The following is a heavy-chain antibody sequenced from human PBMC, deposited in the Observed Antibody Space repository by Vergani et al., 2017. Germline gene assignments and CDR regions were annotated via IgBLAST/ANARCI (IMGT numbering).Heavy chain of an antibody. CDR1: GGSFSGYY. CDR2: INHSGST. V-gene: IGHV4-34*01. D-gene: IGHD1-26*01. CDR3: ARENLVGATKD. J-gene: IGHJ4*02. Sequence: QVQLQESGPGLVKPSETLSLTCTVYGGSFSGYYWSWIRQPPGKGLEWIGEINHSGSTNYNPSLKSRVTISVDTSKNQFSLKLSSVTAADTAVYYCARENLVGATKDWGQGTLVTVSS.